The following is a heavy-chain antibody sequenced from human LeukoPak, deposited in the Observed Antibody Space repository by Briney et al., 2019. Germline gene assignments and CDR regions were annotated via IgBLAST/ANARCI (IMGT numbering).Heavy chain of an antibody. V-gene: IGHV1-69*13. Sequence: SVKVSCKASGGTFSSYAISWVRQAPGQGLEWMGGIIPIFGTANYAQKFQGRVTITADESTSTAYMELSSLRSEDTAVYYCSLFGTRGYCSSTSCYPDPWGRGTLVTVSS. D-gene: IGHD2-2*01. CDR3: SLFGTRGYCSSTSCYPDP. J-gene: IGHJ5*02. CDR1: GGTFSSYA. CDR2: IIPIFGTA.